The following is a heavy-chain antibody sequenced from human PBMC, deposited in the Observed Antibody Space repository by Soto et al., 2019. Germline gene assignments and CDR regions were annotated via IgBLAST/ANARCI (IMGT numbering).Heavy chain of an antibody. CDR1: GFTFSSYG. CDR3: AKGGSGAMDY. D-gene: IGHD1-26*01. Sequence: QVQLVESGGGVVQPGRSLRLSCAASGFTFSSYGMHWVRQAPGKGLEWVAVISYDGSNKYYADSVKGRFTISRDNSKNTLDLQMNSLRAEDTAVYYCAKGGSGAMDYWGQGTLVTVSS. V-gene: IGHV3-30*18. J-gene: IGHJ4*02. CDR2: ISYDGSNK.